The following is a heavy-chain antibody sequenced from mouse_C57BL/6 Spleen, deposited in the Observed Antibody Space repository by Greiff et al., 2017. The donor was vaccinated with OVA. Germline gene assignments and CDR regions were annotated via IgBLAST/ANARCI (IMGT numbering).Heavy chain of an antibody. CDR2: IYPGDGDT. CDR1: GYAFSSYW. D-gene: IGHD1-1*01. J-gene: IGHJ2*01. Sequence: QVQLQQSGAELVKPGASVKISCKASGYAFSSYWMNWVKQRPGKGLEWIGQIYPGDGDTNYNGKFKGKATLTADKSSSTAYMQLSSLTSEDSAVYFGARSDTTVVFDYWGQGTTLTVSS. CDR3: ARSDTTVVFDY. V-gene: IGHV1-80*01.